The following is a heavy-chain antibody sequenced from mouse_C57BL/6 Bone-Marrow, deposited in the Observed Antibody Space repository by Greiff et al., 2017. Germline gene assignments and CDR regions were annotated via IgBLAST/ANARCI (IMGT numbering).Heavy chain of an antibody. CDR2: IDPEDGET. CDR3: ARALRSWFAY. CDR1: GFNIKDYY. J-gene: IGHJ3*01. D-gene: IGHD1-1*01. V-gene: IGHV14-2*01. Sequence: VQLQQSGAELVKPGASVKLSCTASGFNIKDYYMHWVKQRTEQGLEWIGRIDPEDGETKHAPKFQGKATITADTSSNTAYLQLSSLTSEDTAVYYCARALRSWFAYWGQGTLVTVSA.